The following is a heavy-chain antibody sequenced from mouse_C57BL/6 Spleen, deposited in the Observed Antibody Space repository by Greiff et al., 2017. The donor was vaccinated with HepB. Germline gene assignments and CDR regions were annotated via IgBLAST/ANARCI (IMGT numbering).Heavy chain of an antibody. J-gene: IGHJ1*03. CDR3: ARWGNYGYFDV. CDR1: GFTFSDYY. D-gene: IGHD2-1*01. CDR2: INYDGSST. Sequence: EVKLMESEGGLVQPGSSMKLSCTASGFTFSDYYMAWVRQVPEKGLEWVANINYDGSSTYYLDSLKSRFIISRDNAKNILYLQMSSLKSEDTATYYCARWGNYGYFDVWGTGTTVTVSS. V-gene: IGHV5-16*01.